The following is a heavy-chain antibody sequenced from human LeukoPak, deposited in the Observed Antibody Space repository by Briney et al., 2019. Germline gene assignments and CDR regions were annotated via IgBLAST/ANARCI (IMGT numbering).Heavy chain of an antibody. CDR3: ARDGPGYSYGRDAFDI. CDR2: INPSGGST. V-gene: IGHV1-46*03. D-gene: IGHD5-18*01. Sequence: ASVKVSCKASGGTFTSYYMHWVRQAPGQGLEWMGIINPSGGSTSYAQKFQGRVTMTRDTSTSTVYMELSSLRSEDTAVYYCARDGPGYSYGRDAFDIWGQGTMVTVSS. J-gene: IGHJ3*02. CDR1: GGTFTSYY.